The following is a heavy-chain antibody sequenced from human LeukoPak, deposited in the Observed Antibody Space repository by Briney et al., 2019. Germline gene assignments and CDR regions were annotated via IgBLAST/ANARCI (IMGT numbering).Heavy chain of an antibody. J-gene: IGHJ4*02. CDR2: IKQDGSEK. D-gene: IGHD6-13*01. CDR3: AKDIRASSSWCYHGGGYFDY. Sequence: GGSLRLSCAASGFTFSSYWMSWVRQAPGKGLEWVANIKQDGSEKYYVDSVKGRFTISRDNAKNSLYLQMNSLRAEDTALYYCAKDIRASSSWCYHGGGYFDYWGQGTLVTVSS. V-gene: IGHV3-7*03. CDR1: GFTFSSYW.